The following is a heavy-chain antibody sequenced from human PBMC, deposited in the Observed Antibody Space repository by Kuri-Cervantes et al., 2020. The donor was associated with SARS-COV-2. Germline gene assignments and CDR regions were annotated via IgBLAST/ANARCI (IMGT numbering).Heavy chain of an antibody. Sequence: ESLKISCSVSCGSISSSGHYWGWVRQPPGKGLEWIGNIYFSGSTYYTPTVKSRVTISVDTSKNQFSLRLTSATATATAVYYCGRRASDWHIDYWGQGTLVTVSS. CDR3: GRRASDWHIDY. CDR2: IYFSGST. CDR1: CGSISSSGHY. J-gene: IGHJ4*02. V-gene: IGHV4-39*01. D-gene: IGHD3-9*01.